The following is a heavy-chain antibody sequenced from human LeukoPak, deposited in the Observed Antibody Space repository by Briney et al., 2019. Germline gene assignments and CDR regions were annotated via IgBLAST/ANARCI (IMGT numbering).Heavy chain of an antibody. V-gene: IGHV4-59*12. Sequence: PSETLSPTCTVSGGSISNYYWSWMRQPPGKELEWIGNIYYSGGTNYNPSLTSRVTISVDTSKNQFSLDLTSVTAADTAVYYCATSSQLGSYNWFDPWGQGTLVTVSS. CDR2: IYYSGGT. CDR1: GGSISNYY. D-gene: IGHD1-1*01. CDR3: ATSSQLGSYNWFDP. J-gene: IGHJ5*02.